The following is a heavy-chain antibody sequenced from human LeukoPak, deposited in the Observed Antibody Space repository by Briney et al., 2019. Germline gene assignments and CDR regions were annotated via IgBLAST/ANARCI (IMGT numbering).Heavy chain of an antibody. CDR3: TKSPLDSSGYYDYFDY. D-gene: IGHD3-22*01. CDR2: IRSKAYGGTT. J-gene: IGHJ4*02. Sequence: GGSLRLSCTASGFTFGDYAMSWVRQAPGKGLEWVGFIRSKAYGGTTEYAASVKGRFTNSRDDSKSIAYLQMNSLKTEDTAVYYCTKSPLDSSGYYDYFDYWGQGTLVTVSS. V-gene: IGHV3-49*04. CDR1: GFTFGDYA.